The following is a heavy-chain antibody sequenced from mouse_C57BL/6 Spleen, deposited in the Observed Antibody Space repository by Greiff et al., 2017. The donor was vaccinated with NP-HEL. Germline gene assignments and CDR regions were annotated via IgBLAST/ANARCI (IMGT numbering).Heavy chain of an antibody. V-gene: IGHV1-69*01. D-gene: IGHD1-1*01. J-gene: IGHJ1*03. CDR2: IDLSDSYT. CDR3: ARTYGSSYGYFDV. CDR1: GYTFTSYW. Sequence: QVQLQQPGAELVMPGASVKLSCKASGYTFTSYWMHWVKQRPGQGLEWIGEIDLSDSYTNYNQKFKGKSTLTVDKSSSTAYMQLSSLTSEDSAVYYCARTYGSSYGYFDVWGTGTTVTVSS.